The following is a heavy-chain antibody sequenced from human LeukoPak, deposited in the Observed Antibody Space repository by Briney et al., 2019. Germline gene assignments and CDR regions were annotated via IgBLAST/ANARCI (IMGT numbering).Heavy chain of an antibody. V-gene: IGHV4-59*01. CDR1: GGSITSSY. CDR3: ARGRYSAGDNWFDP. J-gene: IGHJ5*02. Sequence: SETLSLTCTVSGGSITSSYWSWIRQSPGKGLEWIGYIHYTGSTNYNPSLKSRVSILIDTSKNQFSLKLSSVTAAETAVYYCARGRYSAGDNWFDPWGQGTLVTVSS. CDR2: IHYTGST. D-gene: IGHD3-9*01.